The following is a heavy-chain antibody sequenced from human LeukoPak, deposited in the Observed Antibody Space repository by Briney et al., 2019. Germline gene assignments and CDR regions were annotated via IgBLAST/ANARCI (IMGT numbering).Heavy chain of an antibody. Sequence: ASVKVSCKASGYTFTGYYMHWVRQAPGQGLEWMGWINPNSGGTNYAQKFQGRVTMTRDTSISTAYMGLSRLRSDDTAVYYCASGDTAMVPQMNWFDPWGQGTLVTVSS. D-gene: IGHD5-18*01. CDR1: GYTFTGYY. CDR2: INPNSGGT. CDR3: ASGDTAMVPQMNWFDP. J-gene: IGHJ5*02. V-gene: IGHV1-2*02.